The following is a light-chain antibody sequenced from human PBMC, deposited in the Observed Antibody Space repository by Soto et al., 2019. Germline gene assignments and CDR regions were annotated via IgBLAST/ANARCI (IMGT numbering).Light chain of an antibody. CDR2: ELT. CDR1: SSGVGGYTF. Sequence: QSVLTQPPSASESPGQSVTISCTGASSGVGGYTFVSWYQQHPGQAPKLIISELTQRASGVPDRFSGSRSGNTASLSISGLRPEDEADYYCCAFGGVFGMFGGGTKLTVL. CDR3: CAFGGVFGM. J-gene: IGLJ3*02. V-gene: IGLV2-8*01.